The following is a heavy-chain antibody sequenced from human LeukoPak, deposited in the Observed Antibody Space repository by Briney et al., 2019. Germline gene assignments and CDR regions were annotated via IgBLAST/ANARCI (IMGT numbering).Heavy chain of an antibody. D-gene: IGHD3-3*01. CDR3: ARDRHAPAYYDFWSGYYSNAFDI. J-gene: IGHJ3*02. V-gene: IGHV1-2*02. CDR2: INPNSGGT. Sequence: ASVKVSCKASGYTFTGYYMHWVRQAPGQGLEWMGWINPNSGGTNYAQKFQGRVTMTRDTSISTAYMELSRLRSDDTAVYYCARDRHAPAYYDFWSGYYSNAFDIWGQGTMVTVSS. CDR1: GYTFTGYY.